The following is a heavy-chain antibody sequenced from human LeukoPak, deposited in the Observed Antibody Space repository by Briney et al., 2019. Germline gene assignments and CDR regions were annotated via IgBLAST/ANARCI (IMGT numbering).Heavy chain of an antibody. D-gene: IGHD5-18*01. Sequence: GGSLRLSCAASGFTFSSYAMHWVRQAPGKGLEWVAVISYDGSNKYYADSVKGRFTISRDNSKNTLYLQMNSLRAEDTAVYYCARAAASGYSYGSHFDYWGQGTLVTVSS. J-gene: IGHJ4*02. CDR3: ARAAASGYSYGSHFDY. CDR2: ISYDGSNK. V-gene: IGHV3-30-3*01. CDR1: GFTFSSYA.